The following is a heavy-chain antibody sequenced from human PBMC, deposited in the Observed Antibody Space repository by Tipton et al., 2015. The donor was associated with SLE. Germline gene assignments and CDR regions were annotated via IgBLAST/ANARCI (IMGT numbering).Heavy chain of an antibody. CDR1: GGSISSHY. J-gene: IGHJ4*02. CDR3: ARRRPRYYDSSGYSIIDY. Sequence: TLSLTCTVSGGSISSHYWSWIRQPPGKGLEWIGSIYYSGSTNYNPSLKSRVTISVDTSKNQFSLKLSSVTAADTAVYYCARRRPRYYDSSGYSIIDYWGQGTLVTVSS. D-gene: IGHD3-22*01. V-gene: IGHV4-59*11. CDR2: IYYSGST.